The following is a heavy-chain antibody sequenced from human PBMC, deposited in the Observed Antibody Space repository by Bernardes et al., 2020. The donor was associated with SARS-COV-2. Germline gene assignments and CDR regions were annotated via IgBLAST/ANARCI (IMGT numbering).Heavy chain of an antibody. Sequence: GGSLRLSCAASGFTFSNYAMSWVRQAPGKGLEWVSSISAGGGSTYYGDSVRGRFTISRDNSKNTVYLQVNSLRAEDTAVYFCIAAVAGVGNFLHWGQGTLVTVSS. V-gene: IGHV3-23*01. CDR2: ISAGGGST. CDR3: IAAVAGVGNFLH. J-gene: IGHJ1*01. CDR1: GFTFSNYA. D-gene: IGHD6-19*01.